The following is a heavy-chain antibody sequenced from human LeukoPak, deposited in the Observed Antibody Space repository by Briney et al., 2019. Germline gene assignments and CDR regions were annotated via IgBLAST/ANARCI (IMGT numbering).Heavy chain of an antibody. Sequence: GGSPRLSCAASGFTFDDYAMPWVRQAPGKGLEWVSGISWNSGSIGYADSVKGRFTISRDNAKNSLYLQMNSLRAEDTALYYCAKVGLYGSGSHFDYWGQGTLVTVSS. D-gene: IGHD3-10*01. V-gene: IGHV3-9*01. CDR1: GFTFDDYA. J-gene: IGHJ4*02. CDR3: AKVGLYGSGSHFDY. CDR2: ISWNSGSI.